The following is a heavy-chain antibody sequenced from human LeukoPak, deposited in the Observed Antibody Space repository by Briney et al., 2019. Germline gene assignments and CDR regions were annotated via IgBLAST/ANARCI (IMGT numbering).Heavy chain of an antibody. V-gene: IGHV3-74*01. Sequence: PGGSLRLSCAASGFTFSSYWIHWVRQAPGKGLVWVSRINSGGSESIYADSVKGRFTISRDNAQNTVYLQMNSLRAEGTAVYYCAPWVNTNQPGLDYFDYWGQGTLVTVSS. CDR3: APWVNTNQPGLDYFDY. CDR2: INSGGSES. J-gene: IGHJ4*02. D-gene: IGHD1-14*01. CDR1: GFTFSSYW.